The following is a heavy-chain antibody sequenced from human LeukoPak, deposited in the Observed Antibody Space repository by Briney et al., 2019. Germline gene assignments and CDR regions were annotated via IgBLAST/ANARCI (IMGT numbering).Heavy chain of an antibody. Sequence: SETLSLTCTVSGASISSYYWSWIRQPPGKGLEWIGYIYYSGSTKYNPSLKSRVTISVDTSKNQFSLKMSSVTAADTALYHCARDGLVRGVIYYYYYMDVWGKGTTVTISS. D-gene: IGHD3-10*01. CDR2: IYYSGST. CDR3: ARDGLVRGVIYYYYYMDV. V-gene: IGHV4-59*01. CDR1: GASISSYY. J-gene: IGHJ6*03.